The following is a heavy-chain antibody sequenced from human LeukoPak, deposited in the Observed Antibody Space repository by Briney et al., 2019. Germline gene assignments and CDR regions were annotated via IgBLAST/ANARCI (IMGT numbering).Heavy chain of an antibody. CDR2: IYTSGST. CDR3: ARHPDTLGDYSFDY. Sequence: SETLSLTCTVSGGSISSGSYYWSWIRQPAGKGLEWIGRIYTSGSTNYNPSLKSRVTISVDTSKNQFSLKLSSVTAADTAVYYCARHPDTLGDYSFDYWGQGTLVTVSS. D-gene: IGHD4-17*01. J-gene: IGHJ4*02. V-gene: IGHV4-61*02. CDR1: GGSISSGSYY.